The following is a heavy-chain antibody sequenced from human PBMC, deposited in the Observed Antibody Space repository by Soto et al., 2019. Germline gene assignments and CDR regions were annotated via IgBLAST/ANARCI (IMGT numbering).Heavy chain of an antibody. J-gene: IGHJ4*02. CDR3: AKDGGALLELDY. Sequence: EVQLLESGGGLVQPGGSLRLSCAASGFTFSSYAMSWVRQAPGKGLEWVSAISGSGGSKDYADSVKGRFTISRDKSKNTLNVQMTSVRAEDTAVYYCAKDGGALLELDYWGQGTLVTVSS. D-gene: IGHD1-26*01. CDR1: GFTFSSYA. V-gene: IGHV3-23*01. CDR2: ISGSGGSK.